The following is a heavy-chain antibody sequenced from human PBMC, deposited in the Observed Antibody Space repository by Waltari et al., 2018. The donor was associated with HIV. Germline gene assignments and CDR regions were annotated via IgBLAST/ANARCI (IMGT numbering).Heavy chain of an antibody. CDR3: AGGGYDYAWGTYRPFDY. V-gene: IGHV3-21*03. D-gene: IGHD3-16*02. CDR2: ISSVGSYI. CDR1: GFPFSTYN. Sequence: EVQLVESGGGLVKPGGSLSPSCAPSGFPFSTYNLHWARQAPGKGLGWVSSISSVGSYIYYPDSFKGRFTISRDNAKNSLYLQMNSLRAEDTAVYYCAGGGYDYAWGTYRPFDYWGQGTLVTVSS. J-gene: IGHJ4*02.